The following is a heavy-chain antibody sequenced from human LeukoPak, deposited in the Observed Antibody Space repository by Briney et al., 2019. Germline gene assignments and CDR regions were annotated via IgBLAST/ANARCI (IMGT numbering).Heavy chain of an antibody. V-gene: IGHV1-2*02. CDR3: ARDHSYALIWFDP. CDR1: GYTFTGYY. J-gene: IGHJ5*02. D-gene: IGHD5-18*01. Sequence: GASVKVSCKASGYTFTGYYMHWVRQAPGQGLEWMGWINPNSGGTNYAQKFQGRVTMTRDTSISTAYMELSRLRSDDTAVYYCARDHSYALIWFDPWGQGTLVTVSS. CDR2: INPNSGGT.